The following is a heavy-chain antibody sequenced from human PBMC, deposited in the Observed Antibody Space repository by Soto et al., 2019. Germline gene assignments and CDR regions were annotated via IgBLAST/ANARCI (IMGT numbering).Heavy chain of an antibody. CDR1: GYSFTSYW. V-gene: IGHV5-51*01. CDR3: ARQDIVVVPADHKKEHYYYYYYMDV. D-gene: IGHD2-2*01. J-gene: IGHJ6*03. CDR2: IYPGDSDT. Sequence: GGSLRLSCKGSGYSFTSYWIGWVRQMPGKGLEWMGIIYPGDSDTRYSPSFQGQVTISADKSISTAYLQWSSLKASDTAMYYCARQDIVVVPADHKKEHYYYYYYMDVWGKGTTVTVSS.